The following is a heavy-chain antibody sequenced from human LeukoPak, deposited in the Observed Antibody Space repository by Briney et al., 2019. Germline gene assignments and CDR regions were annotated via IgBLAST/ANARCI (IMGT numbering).Heavy chain of an antibody. CDR3: ARGGIAVTGTLRYDY. D-gene: IGHD6-19*01. CDR1: GFTFRNYW. J-gene: IGHJ4*02. Sequence: GGSLRLSCAAFGFTFRNYWMHWVRQAPGKGLVWVSRIESDGSSTTYADSVKGRFTISRDNAKNTLYLQMNSLRAEDTAKYYCARGGIAVTGTLRYDYWGQGTLVTVSS. V-gene: IGHV3-74*01. CDR2: IESDGSST.